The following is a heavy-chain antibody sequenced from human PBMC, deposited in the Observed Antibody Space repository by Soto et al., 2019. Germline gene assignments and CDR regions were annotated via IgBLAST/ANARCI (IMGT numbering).Heavy chain of an antibody. D-gene: IGHD6-13*01. Sequence: QVQLVQSGAEVKKPGASVKVSCKASGYTFTSYDINWVRQTTGQGLEWMGWMNPNSGNTGYAQKFQGSVTMTRNTSISTAYMELSSLRSEDTAVYYCARRGYSSSWYYYYNYGMDVWGQGTTVTVSS. CDR1: GYTFTSYD. J-gene: IGHJ6*02. V-gene: IGHV1-8*01. CDR2: MNPNSGNT. CDR3: ARRGYSSSWYYYYNYGMDV.